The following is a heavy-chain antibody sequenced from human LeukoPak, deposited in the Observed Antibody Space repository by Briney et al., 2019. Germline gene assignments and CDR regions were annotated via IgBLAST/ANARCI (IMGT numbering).Heavy chain of an antibody. Sequence: GGSLRLSCAASGFTFSSYAMSWVRQAPGKGLEWVSATSGSGGSTYYADSVKGRFTISRDNSKNTLYLQMNSLRAEDTAVYYCAKDLGDILPGYYFDYWGQGTLVTVSS. CDR2: TSGSGGST. V-gene: IGHV3-23*01. J-gene: IGHJ4*02. D-gene: IGHD3-9*01. CDR1: GFTFSSYA. CDR3: AKDLGDILPGYYFDY.